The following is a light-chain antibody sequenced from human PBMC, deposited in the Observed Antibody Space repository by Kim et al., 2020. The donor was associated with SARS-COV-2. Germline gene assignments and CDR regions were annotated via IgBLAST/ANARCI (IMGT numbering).Light chain of an antibody. CDR1: SSSIGYNY. Sequence: GQKVPISCSGSSSSIGYNYVSWYQQLPGTAPKLLIYDNNKRPSGIPDRFSGSKSGTSATLGITGLQTGDEADYYCGTWDSSLSAGVFGGGTQLTVL. V-gene: IGLV1-51*01. J-gene: IGLJ3*02. CDR2: DNN. CDR3: GTWDSSLSAGV.